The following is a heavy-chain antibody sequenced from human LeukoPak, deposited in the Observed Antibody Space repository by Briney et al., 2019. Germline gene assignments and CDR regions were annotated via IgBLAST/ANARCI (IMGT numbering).Heavy chain of an antibody. CDR1: NGAISDYY. CDR3: ARDRDFGSNSGFDY. D-gene: IGHD4-23*01. CDR2: MFYTGST. J-gene: IGHJ4*02. Sequence: SETLTLTCTVSNGAISDYYWSWIRQPAGEGLEWIGRMFYTGSTGSNPSLKSRVTMSLDTSKNQFSLRLSSVTAADTAIYYCARDRDFGSNSGFDYWGQETLVAVSS. V-gene: IGHV4-4*07.